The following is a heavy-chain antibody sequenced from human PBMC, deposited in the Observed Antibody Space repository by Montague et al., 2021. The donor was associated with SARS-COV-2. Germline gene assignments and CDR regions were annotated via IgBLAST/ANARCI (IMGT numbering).Heavy chain of an antibody. CDR2: INHSGST. J-gene: IGHJ4*02. D-gene: IGHD3-22*01. Sequence: SETLSLTCAVYGGSFSGYYWSWIRQPPGKGLEWIGEINHSGSTNYNPSLKSRVTLSVDTSKNQFSLKLSSVTAADTAVYYYARGHQGTTMIVVVMIGEKYYFDYWGQGTLVTVSS. CDR1: GGSFSGYY. V-gene: IGHV4-34*01. CDR3: ARGHQGTTMIVVVMIGEKYYFDY.